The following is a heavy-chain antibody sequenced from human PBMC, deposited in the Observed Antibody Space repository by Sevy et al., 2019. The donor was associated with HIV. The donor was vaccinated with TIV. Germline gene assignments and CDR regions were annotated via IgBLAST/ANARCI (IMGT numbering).Heavy chain of an antibody. V-gene: IGHV3-30-3*02. Sequence: GGYLRLSCAASGFIFSTSPMHWVRQAPGKGLECVAILSYDDSDENYADSVKGRFTISRDNSKNTLYLQMNSLRTEDTAVYYCAKDDLGSIDYWGQGTLVNVSS. J-gene: IGHJ4*02. D-gene: IGHD3-10*01. CDR1: GFIFSTSP. CDR3: AKDDLGSIDY. CDR2: LSYDDSDE.